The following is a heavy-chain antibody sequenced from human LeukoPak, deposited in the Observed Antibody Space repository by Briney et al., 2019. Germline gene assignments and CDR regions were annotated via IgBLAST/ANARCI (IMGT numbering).Heavy chain of an antibody. V-gene: IGHV3-30*18. J-gene: IGHJ4*02. D-gene: IGHD3-22*01. CDR2: ISYDGSNK. CDR3: AKDPTHYRVWDYYETIGLSY. Sequence: HPGRSLRLSCAASGFTFSNYGMHWVRQAPGKGLEWVAVISYDGSNKYYADSVKGRFTISRDNSKNTLYLQMNSLRAEDTAVYYCAKDPTHYRVWDYYETIGLSYWGQGTLVTVSS. CDR1: GFTFSNYG.